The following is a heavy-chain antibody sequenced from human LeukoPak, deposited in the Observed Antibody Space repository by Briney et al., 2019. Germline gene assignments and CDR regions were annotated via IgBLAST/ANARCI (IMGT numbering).Heavy chain of an antibody. V-gene: IGHV3-48*03. CDR2: LSSSGRTI. J-gene: IGHJ4*02. CDR3: ARAVAPGNYFDY. D-gene: IGHD2-15*01. CDR1: GFTFSSYE. Sequence: TGGSLRLSCAASGFTFSSYEMNWVRQAPGKGLEWVSYLSSSGRTIYYADSVRGRFTISRDNAKTSLYLQMNSLRAEDTAVYYCARAVAPGNYFDYLGQGTLVTVSS.